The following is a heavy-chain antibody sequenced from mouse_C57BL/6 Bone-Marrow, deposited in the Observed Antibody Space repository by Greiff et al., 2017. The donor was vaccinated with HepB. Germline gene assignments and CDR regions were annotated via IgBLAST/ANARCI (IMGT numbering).Heavy chain of an antibody. CDR2: IDPSDSYT. CDR1: GYTFTSYW. V-gene: IGHV1-69*01. J-gene: IGHJ4*01. Sequence: QVQLKQPGAELVMPGASVKLSCKASGYTFTSYWMHWVKQRPGQGLEWIGEIDPSDSYTNYNQKFKGKSTLTVDKSSSTAYMQLSSLTSEDSAVYYCARWGDYWGQGNSVTVTS. CDR3: ARWGDY.